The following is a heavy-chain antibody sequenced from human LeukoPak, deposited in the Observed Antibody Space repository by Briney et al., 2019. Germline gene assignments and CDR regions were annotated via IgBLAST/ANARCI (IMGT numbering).Heavy chain of an antibody. CDR1: GFTFSSYV. CDR3: AKESGSGYYVSPDY. Sequence: PGGSLRLSCAASGFTFSSYVMSWVRQAPGKGLEWVSGISVSGGTSYYADSVKGRFTISRENSRNTLYLQMNSLRAEDTAVYYCAKESGSGYYVSPDYWGQGTLVTVSS. D-gene: IGHD3-22*01. CDR2: ISVSGGTS. J-gene: IGHJ4*02. V-gene: IGHV3-23*01.